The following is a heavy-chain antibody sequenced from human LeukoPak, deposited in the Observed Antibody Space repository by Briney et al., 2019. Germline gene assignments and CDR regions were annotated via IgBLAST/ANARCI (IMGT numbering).Heavy chain of an antibody. Sequence: GGSLRLSCAAYGFTFSSYAMHWVRQAPGKGLEWVAVISYDGSNKYYADSVKGRFTISRDNAKNSLYLQMNSLRAEDTAVYYCASLYGGNLDTDYWGQGTLVTVSS. CDR3: ASLYGGNLDTDY. J-gene: IGHJ4*02. CDR1: GFTFSSYA. D-gene: IGHD4-23*01. CDR2: ISYDGSNK. V-gene: IGHV3-30-3*01.